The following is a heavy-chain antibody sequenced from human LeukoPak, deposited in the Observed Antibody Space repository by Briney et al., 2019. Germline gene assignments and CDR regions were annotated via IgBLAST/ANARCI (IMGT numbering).Heavy chain of an antibody. D-gene: IGHD3-10*01. CDR3: ARDRVMVRGVINAVFDY. Sequence: SETLSLTCTVSGGSISSYYWSWIRQPPGKGLEWIGYIYYSGSTNYNPSLKSRVTISVDTSKNQFSLKLSSVTAADTAVYYCARDRVMVRGVINAVFDYWGQGTLVTVSS. V-gene: IGHV4-59*01. CDR2: IYYSGST. CDR1: GGSISSYY. J-gene: IGHJ4*02.